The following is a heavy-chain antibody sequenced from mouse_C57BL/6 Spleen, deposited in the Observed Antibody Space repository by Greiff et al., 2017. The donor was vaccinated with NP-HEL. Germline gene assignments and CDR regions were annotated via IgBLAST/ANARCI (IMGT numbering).Heavy chain of an antibody. CDR3: ALYGNYVRYAMDY. CDR1: GYTFTSYW. CDR2: IDPSDSET. J-gene: IGHJ4*01. Sequence: QVQLQQPGAELVRPGSSVKLSCKASGYTFTSYWMHWVKQRPIQGLEWIGNIDPSDSETHYNQKFKDKATLTVDKSSSTAYMQLSSLTSEDSAVYYCALYGNYVRYAMDYWGQGTSVTVSS. V-gene: IGHV1-52*01. D-gene: IGHD2-1*01.